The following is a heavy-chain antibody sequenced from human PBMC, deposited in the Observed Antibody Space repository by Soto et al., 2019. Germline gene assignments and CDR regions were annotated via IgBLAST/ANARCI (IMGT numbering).Heavy chain of an antibody. Sequence: SETPSLTCTVSGGSISNGGYFWSWVRQHRGKGLEWIGYIYYSGSTSYNPSLKSRLTISVDTSKNQFSLKLNSVTAADTAVYYCVRDRGYCSSTSCSVMDVWGKGTTVTVSS. CDR2: IYYSGST. V-gene: IGHV4-31*03. CDR1: GGSISNGGYF. J-gene: IGHJ6*03. D-gene: IGHD2-2*01. CDR3: VRDRGYCSSTSCSVMDV.